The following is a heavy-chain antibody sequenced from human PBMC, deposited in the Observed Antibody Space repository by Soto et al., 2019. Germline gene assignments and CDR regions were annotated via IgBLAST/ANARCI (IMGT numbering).Heavy chain of an antibody. CDR2: ITSSGSST. CDR1: GFIFSDYA. Sequence: EVQLLESGGGGVQPGGSLRLSCAASGFIFSDYAMTWVRQTPGKGLEWVSAITSSGSSTYFADSLKGRITISRDNSKNTLSLQMDSLRVEDTAIYYGAKGVEGCVVSSFDSWGQGALVTVSS. D-gene: IGHD2-15*01. V-gene: IGHV3-23*01. J-gene: IGHJ4*02. CDR3: AKGVEGCVVSSFDS.